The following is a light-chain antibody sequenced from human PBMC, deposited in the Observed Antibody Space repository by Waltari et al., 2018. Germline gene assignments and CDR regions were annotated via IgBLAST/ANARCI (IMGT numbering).Light chain of an antibody. CDR3: QHYLRLPVT. CDR1: QRVSRA. J-gene: IGKJ1*01. CDR2: GAS. Sequence: EFVLTQSPCTLSLSLGDRATVSCRASQRVSRALAWYQKKPCQAPRLLIYGASTRATGIPDRCSGSGSGTVFRLTISRLEPDDFAVYYCQHYLRLPVTFGQGTTVEI. V-gene: IGKV3-20*01.